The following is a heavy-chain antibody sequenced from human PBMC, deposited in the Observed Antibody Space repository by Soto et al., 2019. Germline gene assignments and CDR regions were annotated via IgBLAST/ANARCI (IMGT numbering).Heavy chain of an antibody. CDR3: ASEDPSNYGDCRY. J-gene: IGHJ4*02. CDR1: GGTFSSYS. D-gene: IGHD4-17*01. V-gene: IGHV1-69*08. CDR2: IIPILGT. Sequence: ASVKVSCKASGGTFSSYSISWVRQAPGQGLEWMGRIIPILGTNYAQKFQGRVTITADKSTSTAYMELSSLRSEDTAVYYCASEDPSNYGDCRYWGQGTLVTVSS.